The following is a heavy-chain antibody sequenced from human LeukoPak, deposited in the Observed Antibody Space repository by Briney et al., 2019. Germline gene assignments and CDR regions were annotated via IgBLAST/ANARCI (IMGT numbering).Heavy chain of an antibody. CDR3: AKDRRAGSYDY. CDR1: GFTFSRNG. CDR2: ISGSRGST. J-gene: IGHJ4*02. V-gene: IGHV3-23*01. Sequence: PGGTLRLSCAASGFTFSRNGMTWVRQAPGKGLEWVSAISGSRGSTYYADSVKGRFTISRDNSKNTLYLQMNSLRAEDTAVYYCAKDRRAGSYDYWGQGTLVTVSS. D-gene: IGHD3-10*01.